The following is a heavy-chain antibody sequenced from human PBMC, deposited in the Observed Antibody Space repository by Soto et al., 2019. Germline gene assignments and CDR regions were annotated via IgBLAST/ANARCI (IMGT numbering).Heavy chain of an antibody. D-gene: IGHD2-2*01. V-gene: IGHV1-18*04. CDR1: GYTFTSYG. Sequence: QVQLVQSGAEVRKPGASVKVSCKASGYTFTSYGINWVRQAPGQGLEWMGRISVYNVYKNYAQKFQGRVTMTTDTSTSRAYMELRSLRSDDTAVYYCARYHDIVVVPAAIRTDAVDISGQGTMVTVSS. CDR2: ISVYNVYK. CDR3: ARYHDIVVVPAAIRTDAVDI. J-gene: IGHJ3*02.